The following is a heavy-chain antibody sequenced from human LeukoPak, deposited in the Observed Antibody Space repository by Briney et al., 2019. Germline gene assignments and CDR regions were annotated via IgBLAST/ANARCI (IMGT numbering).Heavy chain of an antibody. D-gene: IGHD6-19*01. CDR2: IGGSGDRT. CDR1: GFTFSSYA. CDR3: ARRSRIAVAGAFDY. J-gene: IGHJ4*02. V-gene: IGHV3-23*01. Sequence: GGSLRLSCAASGFTFSSYAMSWVRQAPGKGLEWVSGIGGSGDRTYYADSVKGRFSISRDNSKNTLYLQMNSLRAEDTAVYYCARRSRIAVAGAFDYWGQGTLVTVSS.